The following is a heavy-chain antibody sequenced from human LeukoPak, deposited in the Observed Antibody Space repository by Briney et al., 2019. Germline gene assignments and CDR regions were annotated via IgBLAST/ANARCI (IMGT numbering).Heavy chain of an antibody. CDR3: ARWSLVSSSWTYGMDV. Sequence: SETLSLTCTVSGGSISGDYWTWVRQPPGKGLEWIGYVHYSGSTNYNPSLKSRVTISVDTSKNQFSLKLSSVTAADTAVYYCARWSLVSSSWTYGMDVWGQGTTVTVSS. D-gene: IGHD6-13*01. J-gene: IGHJ6*02. V-gene: IGHV4-59*08. CDR1: GGSISGDY. CDR2: VHYSGST.